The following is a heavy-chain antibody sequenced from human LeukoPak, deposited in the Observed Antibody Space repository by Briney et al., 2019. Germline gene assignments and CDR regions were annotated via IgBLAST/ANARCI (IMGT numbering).Heavy chain of an antibody. D-gene: IGHD1-7*01. Sequence: PGGSLRLPCAASGFTFSSYAMSWVRQAPGKGLEWVSGISASGGSTYYADSVKGRFTISRDNSKNTLYLQMNSLRAEDTAVYYCARGITGTTEFDPWGQGTLVTVSS. V-gene: IGHV3-23*01. CDR3: ARGITGTTEFDP. CDR2: ISASGGST. CDR1: GFTFSSYA. J-gene: IGHJ5*02.